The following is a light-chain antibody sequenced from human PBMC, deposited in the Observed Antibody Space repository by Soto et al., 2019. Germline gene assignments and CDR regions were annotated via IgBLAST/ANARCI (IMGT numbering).Light chain of an antibody. V-gene: IGLV2-23*01. CDR1: SNDVGSYNL. CDR3: CSFARSTTWV. J-gene: IGLJ3*02. CDR2: EGN. Sequence: QSALTQPASVSGSPGQSITISCTGTSNDVGSYNLVSWYQQHPGKAPKLMIYEGNKRPSGVSNRFSGSNSGNTASLTISGLQAEDEADYYCCSFARSTTWVFGGGTKLTVL.